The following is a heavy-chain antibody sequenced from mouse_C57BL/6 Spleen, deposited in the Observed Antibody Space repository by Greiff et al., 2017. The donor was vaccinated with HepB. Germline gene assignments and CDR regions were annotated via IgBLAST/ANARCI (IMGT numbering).Heavy chain of an antibody. D-gene: IGHD2-1*01. Sequence: DVHLVESGGGLVKPGGSLKLSCAASGFTFSDYGMHWVRQAPEKGLEWVAYISSGSSTIYYADTVKGRFTISRDNAKNTLFLQMTSLRSEDTAMYYCAGGNYAWFAYWGQGTLVTVSA. V-gene: IGHV5-17*01. CDR1: GFTFSDYG. J-gene: IGHJ3*01. CDR3: AGGNYAWFAY. CDR2: ISSGSSTI.